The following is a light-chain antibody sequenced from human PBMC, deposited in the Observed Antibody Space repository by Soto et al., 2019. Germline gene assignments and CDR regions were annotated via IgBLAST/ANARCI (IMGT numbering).Light chain of an antibody. CDR2: AAS. V-gene: IGKV1-39*01. Sequence: DIQMTQSPSSLSASVGDRVTITCRASQSISSYLNWYQQKPGKAPKLLIYAASSLQSGVPSRFSGSGSGTDFTLTISSLQPEDFATYYGQQSYSPPWTFGQGTKVEIK. CDR3: QQSYSPPWT. CDR1: QSISSY. J-gene: IGKJ1*01.